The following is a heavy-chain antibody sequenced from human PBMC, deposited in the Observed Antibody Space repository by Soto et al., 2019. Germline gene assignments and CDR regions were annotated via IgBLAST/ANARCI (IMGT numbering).Heavy chain of an antibody. V-gene: IGHV1-18*01. Sequence: ASVKVSCKASGYTFTSFGISWVRPAPGQGLEWMGSISAYNGNTNFAQDLQGRVAMTTDTSRSTGCRELRSLRPDDTAVYYCARDVYGSGNYYRSDYWGQGTLVSVSS. CDR2: ISAYNGNT. D-gene: IGHD3-10*01. CDR3: ARDVYGSGNYYRSDY. CDR1: GYTFTSFG. J-gene: IGHJ4*02.